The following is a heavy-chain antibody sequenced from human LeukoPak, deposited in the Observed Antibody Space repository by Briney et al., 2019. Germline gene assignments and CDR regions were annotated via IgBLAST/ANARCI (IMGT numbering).Heavy chain of an antibody. J-gene: IGHJ6*02. CDR2: ISSSGSTI. D-gene: IGHD2-2*01. CDR3: ARGGGYCSSPSCYSGYYYGMDV. CDR1: GLTFSDYY. Sequence: GGSLRLSCATSGLTFSDYYMSWIRQAPGKGLEWVSYISSSGSTIYYADSVKGRFTISRDNAKNSLYLQMNSLRAEDTAVYYCARGGGYCSSPSCYSGYYYGMDVWGQGTTVTVSS. V-gene: IGHV3-11*01.